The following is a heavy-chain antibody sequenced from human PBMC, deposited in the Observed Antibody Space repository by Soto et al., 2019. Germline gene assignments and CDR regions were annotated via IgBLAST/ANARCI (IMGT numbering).Heavy chain of an antibody. CDR1: GFTFGDSY. D-gene: IGHD2-15*01. CDR3: VKGGGGGLFDP. Sequence: PGGSLRLSCAGSGFTFGDSYMSWIRQAPGKGLEWLSYISPGSRYPAYADSVKGRFTTSRDNAKGSLYLQMMSLTAEDTAIYYCVKGGGGGLFDPWGQGTMVTVSS. J-gene: IGHJ5*02. V-gene: IGHV3-11*06. CDR2: ISPGSRYP.